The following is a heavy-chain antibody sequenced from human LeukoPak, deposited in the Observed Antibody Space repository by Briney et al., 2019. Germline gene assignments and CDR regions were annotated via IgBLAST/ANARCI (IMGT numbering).Heavy chain of an antibody. D-gene: IGHD1-26*01. CDR2: ISSSSSTI. V-gene: IGHV3-48*04. J-gene: IGHJ6*03. CDR1: GFTFSSYS. CDR3: ARLGAGQDYYYYYMDV. Sequence: PGGSLRLSCAASGFTFSSYSMNWVRQAPGKGLEWVSYISSSSSTIYYADSVKGRFTISRDNAKNSLYLQMNSLRAEDTAVYYCARLGAGQDYYYYYMDVWGKGTTVTVSS.